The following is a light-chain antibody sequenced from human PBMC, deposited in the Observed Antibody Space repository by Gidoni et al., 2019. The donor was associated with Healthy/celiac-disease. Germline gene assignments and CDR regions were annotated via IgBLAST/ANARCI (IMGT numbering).Light chain of an antibody. CDR1: QSVSSN. CDR3: QQYNNWPPRYT. J-gene: IGKJ2*01. Sequence: EIVMTQSPATLSVSPGERATLSCRASQSVSSNLAWYQQKPGQAPSLLIYGASTRAPGIPARFSGSGSGTEFTLTISSLQSEDFAVYYCQQYNNWPPRYTFGQGTKLEIK. CDR2: GAS. V-gene: IGKV3-15*01.